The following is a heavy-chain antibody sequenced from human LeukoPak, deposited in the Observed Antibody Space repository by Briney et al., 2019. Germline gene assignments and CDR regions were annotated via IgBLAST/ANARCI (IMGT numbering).Heavy chain of an antibody. CDR3: ARSRYSYGYDY. J-gene: IGHJ4*02. CDR2: ISSSGSTI. V-gene: IGHV3-48*03. CDR1: GFTFSNYE. D-gene: IGHD5-18*01. Sequence: GGSLRLSCAASGFTFSNYEMNWVRQAPGKGLEWVSYISSSGSTIYYADSVKGRFTISRDNAKNSLYLQTNSLRAEDTAVYYCARSRYSYGYDYWGQGTLVTVSS.